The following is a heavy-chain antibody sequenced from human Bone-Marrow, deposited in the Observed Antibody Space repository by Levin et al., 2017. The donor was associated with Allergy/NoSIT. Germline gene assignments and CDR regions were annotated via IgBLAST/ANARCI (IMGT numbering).Heavy chain of an antibody. CDR2: ISSSSSYI. CDR1: GFTFSSYS. J-gene: IGHJ4*02. Sequence: ASVKVSCAASGFTFSSYSMNWVRQAPGKGLEWVSSISSSSSYIYYADSVKGRFTISRDNAKNSLYLQMNSLRAEDTAVYYCARDLMVRGPGLFDYWGQGTLVTVSS. D-gene: IGHD3-10*01. CDR3: ARDLMVRGPGLFDY. V-gene: IGHV3-21*01.